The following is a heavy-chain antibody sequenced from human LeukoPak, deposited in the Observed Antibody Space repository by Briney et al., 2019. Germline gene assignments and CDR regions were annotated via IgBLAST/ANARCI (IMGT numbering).Heavy chain of an antibody. CDR1: GYTFTDYY. CDR3: ARDQYCSGGNSCQQSNWFGP. D-gene: IGHD2-15*01. V-gene: IGHV1-2*02. Sequence: GASVRVSCKASGYTFTDYYIHWVRQAPGPGLEWMGWINPKNGGTNFAQTFPGRVTMTRDTSISTVYVELSNLRSDDTAVYYCARDQYCSGGNSCQQSNWFGPWGQGALVTVSS. J-gene: IGHJ5*02. CDR2: INPKNGGT.